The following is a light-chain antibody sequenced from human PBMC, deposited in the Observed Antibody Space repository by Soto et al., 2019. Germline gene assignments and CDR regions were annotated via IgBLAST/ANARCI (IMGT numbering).Light chain of an antibody. Sequence: EIVLTQSPGTLSLSPGERATLSCRASQSVSSSYLAGYQQKPGQAPRRLLYGASSRATGIPDRFSGGGSGLDFTLTISRLEPEDFAVYYCQQYGSSPQTFGQGTKVEIK. V-gene: IGKV3-20*01. CDR3: QQYGSSPQT. CDR2: GAS. CDR1: QSVSSSY. J-gene: IGKJ1*01.